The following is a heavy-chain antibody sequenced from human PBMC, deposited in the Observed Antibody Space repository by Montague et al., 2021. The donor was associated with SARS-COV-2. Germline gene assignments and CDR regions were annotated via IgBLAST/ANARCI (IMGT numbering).Heavy chain of an antibody. D-gene: IGHD1-26*01. CDR2: IYHKGST. CDR1: GYSISSGYY. V-gene: IGHV4-38-2*02. Sequence: SETLSLTCTVSGYSISSGYYCGRIRQPPGKGLEGIEVIYHKGSTYYNPSLNSRVTISVDTSKNQFSLKLTAVTAADTAVYYSGDGVGAPYYYYGMDVWDQGTMVTVSS. CDR3: GDGVGAPYYYYGMDV. J-gene: IGHJ6*02.